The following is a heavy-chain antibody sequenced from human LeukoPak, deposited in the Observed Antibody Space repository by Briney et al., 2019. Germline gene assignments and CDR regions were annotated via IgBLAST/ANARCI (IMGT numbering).Heavy chain of an antibody. Sequence: PGGSLRLSCAASGFTFSGSAMHWVRQASGKGLEWVGRIRSKVNSYATAHAASVKGRFTVSRDDLKNTTYLQMNSLKTEDTAVYYCTRLGYCTSGVCYFDYWGQGALVTVSS. CDR2: IRSKVNSYAT. J-gene: IGHJ4*02. D-gene: IGHD2-8*01. CDR3: TRLGYCTSGVCYFDY. V-gene: IGHV3-73*01. CDR1: GFTFSGSA.